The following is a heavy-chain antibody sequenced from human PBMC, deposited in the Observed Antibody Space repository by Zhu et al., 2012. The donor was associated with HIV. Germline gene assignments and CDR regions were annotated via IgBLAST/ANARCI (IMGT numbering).Heavy chain of an antibody. CDR1: GGSISSSSW. CDR3: ARNMVRGVVIRGWFDP. D-gene: IGHD3-10*01. Sequence: QVQLQESGPGLVKPSGTLSLTCTVSGGSISSSSWWSWVRQPPGKGLEWIGEIYHSGGTNYNPSLKSRVTISVDKSKNQFSLKVSSVTAADTAVYYCARNMVRGVVIRGWFDPGARGTPSPSPQ. J-gene: IGHJ5*02. V-gene: IGHV4-4*02. CDR2: IYHSGGT.